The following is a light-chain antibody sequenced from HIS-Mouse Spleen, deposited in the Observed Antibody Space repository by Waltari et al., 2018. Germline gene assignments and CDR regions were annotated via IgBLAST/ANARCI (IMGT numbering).Light chain of an antibody. CDR2: DDS. CDR3: QVWDSSSDHYV. V-gene: IGLV3-21*02. Sequence: SYVLTQPPSVSVAPGQTARITCGGNNNGSKSVHWFQQKPGQAPVLVVYDDSDRPSGIPGRFSGSNSGNTATLTISRVEAGDEADYYCQVWDSSSDHYVFGTGTKVTVL. J-gene: IGLJ1*01. CDR1: NNGSKS.